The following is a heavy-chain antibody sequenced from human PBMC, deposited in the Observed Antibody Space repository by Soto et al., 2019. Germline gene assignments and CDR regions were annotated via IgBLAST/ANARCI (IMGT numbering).Heavy chain of an antibody. V-gene: IGHV3-30*03. J-gene: IGHJ4*02. CDR3: ATAFCQSGSYYGD. Sequence: QVQLVESGGGVVQPGRSLRLSCAASGFPFSSYGMHWVRQAEGNGLEWVAVISYDGSKKYYADSVKGRFTISRDNSKKTMYLQMNSLSAEDTAVYYCATAFCQSGSYYGDLGPGTLVTVSS. D-gene: IGHD1-26*01. CDR2: ISYDGSKK. CDR1: GFPFSSYG.